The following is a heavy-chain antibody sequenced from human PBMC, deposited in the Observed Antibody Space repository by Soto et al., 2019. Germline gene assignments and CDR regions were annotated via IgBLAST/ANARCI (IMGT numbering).Heavy chain of an antibody. CDR3: AIDPQDIVVVPAAERVYYYYYYGMDV. Sequence: PSQTLSLTCAISGDSVSSNSAAWNWIRQSPSRGLEWLGRTYYRSKWYNDYAVSVKSRITINPDTSKNQFSLQLNSVTPEDTAVYYCAIDPQDIVVVPAAERVYYYYYYGMDVWGQGTTVTVSS. CDR1: GDSVSSNSAA. CDR2: TYYRSKWYN. D-gene: IGHD2-2*01. V-gene: IGHV6-1*01. J-gene: IGHJ6*02.